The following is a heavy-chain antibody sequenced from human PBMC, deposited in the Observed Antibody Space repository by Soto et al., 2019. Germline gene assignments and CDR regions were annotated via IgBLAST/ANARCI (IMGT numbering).Heavy chain of an antibody. V-gene: IGHV1-69*01. CDR1: GGTFSSYS. CDR2: IIPIFGTA. J-gene: IGHJ4*02. Sequence: QVQLVQSGAEVKKPGSSVKVSCKASGGTFSSYSINWVRQAPGQGLEWMGEIIPIFGTANYAQKFQGRVTITADESTSTAYMELSSLRSENTAVYYCARDGGRHSGGIDYWGQGTLVSVSS. D-gene: IGHD1-26*01. CDR3: ARDGGRHSGGIDY.